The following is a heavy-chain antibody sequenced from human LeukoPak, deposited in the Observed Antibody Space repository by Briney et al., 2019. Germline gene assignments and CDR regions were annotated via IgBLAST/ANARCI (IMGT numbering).Heavy chain of an antibody. CDR1: GGSISSGGYS. Sequence: SETLSLTCAVSGGSISSGGYSWSWIRQPPGKGLEWIGYIYHSGSTYYNPSLKSRVTISVDTSKNQFSLKLSSVTAADTAVYYCARMGEGGFDYWGQGTLVTVSS. CDR2: IYHSGST. D-gene: IGHD3-16*01. J-gene: IGHJ4*02. CDR3: ARMGEGGFDY. V-gene: IGHV4-30-2*01.